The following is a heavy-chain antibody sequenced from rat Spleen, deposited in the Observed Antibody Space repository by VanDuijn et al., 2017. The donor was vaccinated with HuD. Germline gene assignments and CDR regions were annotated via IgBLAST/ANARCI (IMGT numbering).Heavy chain of an antibody. J-gene: IGHJ4*01. CDR1: EYSISSSYR. V-gene: IGHV3-3*01. CDR2: INSAGST. D-gene: IGHD1-3*01. CDR3: AKTTVAYYYVMDA. Sequence: EVQLQESGPGLVKPSQSLSLTCSVTEYSISSSYRWNWIRKFPGNKLEWMGYINSAGSTNYNPSLKSRISITRDTSKNQLFLQVNSVTTEDTATYYCAKTTVAYYYVMDAWGQGASVTVSS.